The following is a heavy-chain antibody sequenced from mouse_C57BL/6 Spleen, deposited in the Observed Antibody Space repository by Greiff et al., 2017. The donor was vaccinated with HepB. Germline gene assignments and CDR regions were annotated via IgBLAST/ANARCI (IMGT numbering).Heavy chain of an antibody. J-gene: IGHJ4*01. D-gene: IGHD2-4*01. CDR1: GFTFNTYA. V-gene: IGHV10-3*01. CDR2: IRSKSSKYAT. CDR3: VSQPSYDYDEAMDY. Sequence: EVQLVESGGGLVQPKGSLKLSCAASGFTFNTYAMHWVRQAPGKGLEWVARIRSKSSKYATYYADAVKDRFTISRDDSQSMLYLQMNNLKTEDTAMYYCVSQPSYDYDEAMDYWGQGTSVTVSS.